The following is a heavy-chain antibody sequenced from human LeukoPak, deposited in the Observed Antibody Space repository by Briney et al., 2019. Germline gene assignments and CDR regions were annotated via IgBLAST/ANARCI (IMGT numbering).Heavy chain of an antibody. CDR3: ARDYDFWSGYSLGY. V-gene: IGHV3-48*01. J-gene: IGHJ4*02. Sequence: GGSLRLSCAASGFTFSSYSMNWVRQAPGKGLEGVSYISSSSSTIYYADSVKGRFTISRDNAKNSLYLQMNSLRAEDTAVYYCARDYDFWSGYSLGYWGQGTLVTVSS. D-gene: IGHD3-3*01. CDR2: ISSSSSTI. CDR1: GFTFSSYS.